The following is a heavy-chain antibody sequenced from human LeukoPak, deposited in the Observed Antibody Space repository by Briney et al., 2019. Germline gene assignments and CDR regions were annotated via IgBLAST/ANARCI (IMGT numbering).Heavy chain of an antibody. V-gene: IGHV4-59*08. CDR2: IYDSEST. Sequence: SETLSLTCTVSGGSISSFHWSWIRQPPGKGLEWIGYIYDSESTNYNPSLKSRVTISLDTSKSQFSLKLSSVTAADTAVYYCARHSNIGWYTIDYWGQGTLVTVSS. CDR1: GGSISSFH. J-gene: IGHJ4*02. CDR3: ARHSNIGWYTIDY. D-gene: IGHD6-19*01.